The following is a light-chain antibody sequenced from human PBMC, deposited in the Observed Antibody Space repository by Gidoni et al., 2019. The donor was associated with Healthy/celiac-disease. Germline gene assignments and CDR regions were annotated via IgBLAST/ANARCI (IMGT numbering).Light chain of an antibody. Sequence: DIQMTQSPSSLSASVGDRVTITCRASQSISSYLNWYQQKPGKAPKLLIFAASNLQSGVPSRFSGSGSETDFTLTISSLQPEDFATYFCQQSYNTPRTFXXXTKLEIK. J-gene: IGKJ2*01. CDR1: QSISSY. CDR2: AAS. V-gene: IGKV1-39*01. CDR3: QQSYNTPRT.